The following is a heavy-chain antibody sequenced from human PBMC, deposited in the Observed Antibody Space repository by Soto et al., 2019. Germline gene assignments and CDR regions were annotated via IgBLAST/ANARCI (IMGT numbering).Heavy chain of an antibody. CDR1: VFTFTSSA. J-gene: IGHJ4*02. D-gene: IGHD1-26*01. V-gene: IGHV1-58*01. Sequence: GXSGKVSCKASVFTFTSSALQWVRQARGQRLEWIGWIVVGSGNTNYAQKFQERVTITRDMSTSTAYMELSSLRSEDTAVYYFAAFLPEDSGSYYNFDYWGQGTLVTASS. CDR3: AAFLPEDSGSYYNFDY. CDR2: IVVGSGNT.